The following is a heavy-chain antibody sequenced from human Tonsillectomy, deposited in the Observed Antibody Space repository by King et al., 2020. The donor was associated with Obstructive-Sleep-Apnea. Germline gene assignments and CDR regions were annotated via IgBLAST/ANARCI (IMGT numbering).Heavy chain of an antibody. Sequence: VQLQQWGAGLLKPSETLSLTCAVYGGSFSDYYWSWIRQAPGKGLEWSGEINHSGSTNYNPSLKSRATISVDMSTNKFSLKLTSVTAADTAVYYCARGSGAADVNWFDPWGQGALVTVSS. CDR2: INHSGST. D-gene: IGHD6-13*01. V-gene: IGHV4-34*01. CDR3: ARGSGAADVNWFDP. CDR1: GGSFSDYY. J-gene: IGHJ5*02.